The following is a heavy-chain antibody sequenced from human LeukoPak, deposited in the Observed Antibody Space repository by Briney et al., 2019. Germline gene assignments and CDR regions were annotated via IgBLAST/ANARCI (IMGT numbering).Heavy chain of an antibody. CDR3: ARDGLYSYGYSYFDY. D-gene: IGHD5-18*01. J-gene: IGHJ4*02. Sequence: PSETLSLTCTVSGGSISSYHWSWIRQPAGKGLEWIGRVYTSGSTNYNPSLKSRVTMSVDTSKEQLSLKLSSVPAADTAVYYCARDGLYSYGYSYFDYWGQGTLVTVSS. CDR2: VYTSGST. V-gene: IGHV4-4*07. CDR1: GGSISSYH.